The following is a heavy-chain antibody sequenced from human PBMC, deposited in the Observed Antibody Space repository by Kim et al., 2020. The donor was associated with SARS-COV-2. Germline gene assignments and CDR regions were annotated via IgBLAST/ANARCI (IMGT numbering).Heavy chain of an antibody. CDR1: GFTFSSYA. CDR2: ISGSGGST. J-gene: IGHJ4*02. D-gene: IGHD2-2*02. CDR3: AKVGAIYCSSTSCYTWRYCFDY. V-gene: IGHV3-23*01. Sequence: GGSLRLSCAASGFTFSSYAMSWVRQAPGKGLEWVSAISGSGGSTYYADSVKGRFTISRDNSKNTLYLQMNSLRAEDTAVYYCAKVGAIYCSSTSCYTWRYCFDYWGQGTLVTVSS.